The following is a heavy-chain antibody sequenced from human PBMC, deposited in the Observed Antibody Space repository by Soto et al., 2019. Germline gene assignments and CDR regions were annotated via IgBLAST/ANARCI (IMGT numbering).Heavy chain of an antibody. CDR3: AKSKTPPVYYFDY. V-gene: IGHV3-23*01. CDR2: ISGSGGST. D-gene: IGHD2-2*01. CDR1: GFTFSSYA. J-gene: IGHJ4*02. Sequence: LRLSCAASGFTFSSYAMSWVRQAPGKGLEWVSAISGSGGSTYYADSVKGRFTISRDNSKNTLYLQMNSLRAEDTAVYYCAKSKTPPVYYFDYWGQGTLVTVSS.